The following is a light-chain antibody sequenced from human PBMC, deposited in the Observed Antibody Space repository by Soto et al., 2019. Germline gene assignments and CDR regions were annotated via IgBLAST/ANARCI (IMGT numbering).Light chain of an antibody. V-gene: IGLV2-14*03. Sequence: QSALTQPASVSGSPGQSFTIPCTGRSSDVGAYHSVSWYQQHPGKAPKLIIFDVSNRPSGVSNRFSGSKSGNTASLTISGLEAEDEADYYCSSFTGTGTVMVGGGTKLTVL. CDR2: DVS. J-gene: IGLJ2*01. CDR1: SSDVGAYHS. CDR3: SSFTGTGTVM.